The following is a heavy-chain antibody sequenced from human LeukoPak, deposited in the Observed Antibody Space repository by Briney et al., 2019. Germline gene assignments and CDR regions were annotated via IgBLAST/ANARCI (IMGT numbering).Heavy chain of an antibody. CDR1: SGSISSSSYY. D-gene: IGHD3-9*01. CDR2: WYHGGT. J-gene: IGHJ5*02. CDR3: SRGSDESKTGDT. Sequence: SETLSLTCSVSSGSISSSSYYWGWIRQPPGGRLEWIGSWYHGGTYYNPSLESRVNISVDASKNQFSLKLTSVTAADTAVYYCSRGSDESKTGDTWGQGSLVTVSS. V-gene: IGHV4-39*01.